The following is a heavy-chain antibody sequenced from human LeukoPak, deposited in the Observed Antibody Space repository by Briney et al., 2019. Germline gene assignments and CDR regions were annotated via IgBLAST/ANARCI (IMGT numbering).Heavy chain of an antibody. J-gene: IGHJ4*02. D-gene: IGHD6-19*01. Sequence: ASVKVSCKASGYTFTGYYIHWVRRAPGQGLEWMGWINPNSGGTNYAQKFQGRVTMTRDTSISTAYMELSRLRSDDTAVYYCARALSSGWYDYWGQGTLVTVSS. CDR2: INPNSGGT. V-gene: IGHV1-2*02. CDR3: ARALSSGWYDY. CDR1: GYTFTGYY.